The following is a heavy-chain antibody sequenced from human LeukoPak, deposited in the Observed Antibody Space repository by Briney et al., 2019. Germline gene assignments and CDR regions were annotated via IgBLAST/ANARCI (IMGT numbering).Heavy chain of an antibody. D-gene: IGHD3-16*01. CDR3: AREYYYVWIF. J-gene: IGHJ4*02. Sequence: SETLSLTCAVSGYSISNGFYWGWIRQPPGKGLEYIGSIHHSGATYYNPSLKSRLTISVDTSKNQFSLKLSSVTAADTAMYYCAREYYYVWIFWGQGTLVTVSS. CDR1: GYSISNGFY. V-gene: IGHV4-38-2*01. CDR2: IHHSGAT.